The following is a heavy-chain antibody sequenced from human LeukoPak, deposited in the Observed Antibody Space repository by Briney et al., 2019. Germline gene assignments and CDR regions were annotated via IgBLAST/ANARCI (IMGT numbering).Heavy chain of an antibody. CDR2: ISYDGSNK. D-gene: IGHD6-13*01. V-gene: IGHV3-30*18. CDR3: AKDPSGYSSSWPEDY. J-gene: IGHJ4*02. CDR1: GFTFSSYG. Sequence: GRSLRPSCAASGFTFSSYGMHWVSQAPGKGLEWVAFISYDGSNKSYAASVKGRFTISRDNSKNTLYLQMNSLGAEDTAFYYCAKDPSGYSSSWPEDYWGQGTLVTVS.